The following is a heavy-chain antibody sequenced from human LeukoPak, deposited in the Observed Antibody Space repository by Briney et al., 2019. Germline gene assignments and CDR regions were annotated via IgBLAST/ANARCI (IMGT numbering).Heavy chain of an antibody. CDR3: AKEQYLSDSSGYYFPNAFDI. Sequence: GGSLRLSCAASGFTFSSYAMSWVRQAPGKGLKWVSAISGSGGSTYYADSVKGRFTISRDNSKNTLYLQMNSLRAEDTAVYYCAKEQYLSDSSGYYFPNAFDIWGQGTMVTVSS. V-gene: IGHV3-23*01. D-gene: IGHD3-22*01. CDR2: ISGSGGST. J-gene: IGHJ3*02. CDR1: GFTFSSYA.